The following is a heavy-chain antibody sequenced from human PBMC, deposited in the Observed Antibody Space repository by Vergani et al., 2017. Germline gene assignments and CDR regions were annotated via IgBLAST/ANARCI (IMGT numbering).Heavy chain of an antibody. Sequence: EVQLLESGGGLVQPGGSLRLSCKGSGYSFTSYWIGWVRQMPGKGLEWMGIIYPGDSDTRYSPSFQGQVTISADKSISTAYLQWSSLKASDTAMYYCARHSGVGATIDDYWGQGTLVTVSS. V-gene: IGHV5-51*01. CDR2: IYPGDSDT. J-gene: IGHJ4*02. D-gene: IGHD1-26*01. CDR3: ARHSGVGATIDDY. CDR1: GYSFTSYW.